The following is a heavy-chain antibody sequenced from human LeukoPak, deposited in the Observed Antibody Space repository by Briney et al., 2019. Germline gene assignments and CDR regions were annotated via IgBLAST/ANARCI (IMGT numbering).Heavy chain of an antibody. D-gene: IGHD3-10*01. J-gene: IGHJ6*02. V-gene: IGHV4-31*03. CDR2: IYYSGST. Sequence: SQTLSLTCTVSGGSISNRSYYWSWIRQHPGKGLKWNGYIYYSGSTYYNPSLRSRLTMSVDTSKNQFSLKLSSVTAADTAVYYCARGKSGITMVRGVRRYGMDVWGQGTTVTVSS. CDR3: ARGKSGITMVRGVRRYGMDV. CDR1: GGSISNRSYY.